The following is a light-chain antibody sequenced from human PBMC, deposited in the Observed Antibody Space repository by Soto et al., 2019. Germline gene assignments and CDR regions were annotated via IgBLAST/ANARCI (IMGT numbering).Light chain of an antibody. V-gene: IGKV1-9*01. J-gene: IGKJ5*01. Sequence: DIQLTQSPSFLSASVGDRVTITCRASQGTSSYLAWFQQKPGRAPKLLIYGASTLQSGVPARFSGSGSGTDFTLTISNLQPEEFATYDCQQLNAYPLTFGQGTRLEIK. CDR1: QGTSSY. CDR3: QQLNAYPLT. CDR2: GAS.